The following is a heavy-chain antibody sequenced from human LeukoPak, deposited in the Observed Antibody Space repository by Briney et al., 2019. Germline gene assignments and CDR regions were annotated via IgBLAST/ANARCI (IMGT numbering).Heavy chain of an antibody. CDR1: GFTFTSSA. V-gene: IGHV1-58*01. D-gene: IGHD6-13*01. J-gene: IGHJ6*03. CDR3: ARGWDSSSWYTPSYYMDV. Sequence: SVKVSCKASGFTFTSSAVQWVRQARGQRLEWIGWIVVGSGNTNYAQKFQERVTITRDMSTSTAYMELSSLRSEDTAVYYCARGWDSSSWYTPSYYMDVWGKGTTVTVSS. CDR2: IVVGSGNT.